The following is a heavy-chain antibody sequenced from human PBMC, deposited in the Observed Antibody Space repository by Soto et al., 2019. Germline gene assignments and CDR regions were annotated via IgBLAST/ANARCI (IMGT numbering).Heavy chain of an antibody. D-gene: IGHD3-9*01. CDR3: ARARYFDWRIVGMDV. CDR2: ISYDGSNK. Sequence: PGGSLRLSCSASGFTFSSYAMHWVRQAPGKGLEWVAVISYDGSNKYYADSVKGRFTISRDNSKNTLYLQMNSLRAEDTAVYYCARARYFDWRIVGMDVWGQGTTVTVSS. CDR1: GFTFSSYA. J-gene: IGHJ6*02. V-gene: IGHV3-30-3*01.